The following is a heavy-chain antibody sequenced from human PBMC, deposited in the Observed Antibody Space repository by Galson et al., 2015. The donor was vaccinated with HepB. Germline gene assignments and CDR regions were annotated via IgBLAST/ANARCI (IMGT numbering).Heavy chain of an antibody. CDR3: ASNRASGRDY. D-gene: IGHD1-14*01. V-gene: IGHV3-48*01. CDR1: GFTFSSYS. J-gene: IGHJ4*02. CDR2: ITSSSGTI. Sequence: SLRLSCAASGFTFSSYSMNWVRQAPGKGLEWVSYITSSSGTIYYADSVKGRFTISRDNAKNSLYLQMNSLRAEDTAVYYCASNRASGRDYWGQGTLVTVSS.